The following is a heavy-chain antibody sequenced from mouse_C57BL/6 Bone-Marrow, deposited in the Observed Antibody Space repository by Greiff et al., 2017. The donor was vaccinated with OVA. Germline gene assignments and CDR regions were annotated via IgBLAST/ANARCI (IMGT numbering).Heavy chain of an antibody. D-gene: IGHD1-1*01. CDR2: ISSGGDYI. J-gene: IGHJ4*01. CDR1: GFTFSSYA. Sequence: EVKLVESGEGLVKPGGSLKLSCAASGFTFSSYAMSWVRQTPEKRLEWVAYISSGGDYIYYADTVKGRFTISRDNARNTLYLQMSSLKSEDTAMYYCTREKSCYYGIGYAMDYWGQGTSVTVSS. CDR3: TREKSCYYGIGYAMDY. V-gene: IGHV5-9-1*02.